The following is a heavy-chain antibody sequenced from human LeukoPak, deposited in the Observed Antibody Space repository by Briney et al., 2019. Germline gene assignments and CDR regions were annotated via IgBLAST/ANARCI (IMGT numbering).Heavy chain of an antibody. J-gene: IGHJ3*02. CDR3: ARDRLDFLPTSSFDI. V-gene: IGHV4-39*07. CDR2: IYYSGST. D-gene: IGHD3-9*01. Sequence: SETLSLTCTVSGGSISSSSYYWGWIRQPPGKGLEWIGSIYYSGSTYYNPSLKSRVTISVDTSKSQFSLKLSSVTAADTAVYYCARDRLDFLPTSSFDIWGQGTMVTVSS. CDR1: GGSISSSSYY.